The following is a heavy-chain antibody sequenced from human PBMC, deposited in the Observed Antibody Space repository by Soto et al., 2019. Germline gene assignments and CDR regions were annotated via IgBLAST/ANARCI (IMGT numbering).Heavy chain of an antibody. CDR1: GGTFSRHA. Sequence: QVQLVQSGAEVRKPGSSVKVSCKASGGTFSRHAISWVRQAPGQGLEWMGGIIPIFGTANHAQKFQGRVTIIADESTSTVYMELRSLRSDDTATYYCARDSVRYCRDGACYQGYYYFAMDVWGQGTTVTVS. J-gene: IGHJ6*02. CDR3: ARDSVRYCRDGACYQGYYYFAMDV. D-gene: IGHD2-8*01. CDR2: IIPIFGTA. V-gene: IGHV1-69*01.